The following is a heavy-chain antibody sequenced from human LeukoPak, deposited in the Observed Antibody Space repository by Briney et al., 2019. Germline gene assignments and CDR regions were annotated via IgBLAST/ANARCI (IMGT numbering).Heavy chain of an antibody. CDR1: GYTFTGYY. CDR2: INPNSGDT. Sequence: ASVKVSCKTSGYTFTGYYIHWVRQAPGQGLEWMGWINPNSGDTNYAQKFQGRVSMTGDTSISTAYMELSRLRSDDTAMYYCARTLVVINDAFDIWGQGTMVTVSS. J-gene: IGHJ3*02. V-gene: IGHV1-2*02. D-gene: IGHD3-22*01. CDR3: ARTLVVINDAFDI.